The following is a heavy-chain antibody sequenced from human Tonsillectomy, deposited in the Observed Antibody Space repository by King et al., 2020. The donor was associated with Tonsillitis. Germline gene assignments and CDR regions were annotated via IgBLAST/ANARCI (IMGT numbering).Heavy chain of an antibody. D-gene: IGHD3-3*01. CDR1: GFTVSSNY. Sequence: QLVQSGGGLVQPGGSLRLSCAASGFTVSSNYMSWVRQAPGKGLEWVSGIYSGASTYYADSVKGSFTISRDNSKNTLYLQMNSLRAEDTAVYYCERIRCWEWTSWGQGTLVTVSS. CDR3: ERIRCWEWTS. V-gene: IGHV3-66*01. J-gene: IGHJ5*02. CDR2: IYSGAST.